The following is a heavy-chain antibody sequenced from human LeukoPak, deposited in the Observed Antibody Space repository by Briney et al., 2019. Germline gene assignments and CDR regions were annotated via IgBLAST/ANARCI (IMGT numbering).Heavy chain of an antibody. V-gene: IGHV4-34*01. CDR1: GGSLSGFY. CDR3: AREDLGSSTRWRSHFDY. Sequence: SETLSLTCAVYGGSLSGFYWSWIRQSPGKGLEWIGEINQSGSTNYNPSLKSRVTISVDTSKNQFSLKLSSVTAADTAVYYCAREDLGSSTRWRSHFDYWGQGTLVTVSS. D-gene: IGHD2-2*01. CDR2: INQSGST. J-gene: IGHJ4*02.